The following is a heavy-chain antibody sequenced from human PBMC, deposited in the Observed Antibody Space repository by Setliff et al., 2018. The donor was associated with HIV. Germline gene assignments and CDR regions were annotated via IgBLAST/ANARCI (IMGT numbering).Heavy chain of an antibody. V-gene: IGHV4-34*01. Sequence: SETLSLTCGLNGVPFSDYYWNWIRQSPGKGLEWIVEVNHNGNINYNPSLQSRVTVSVDTSKPQFSLKVNSVTAADTAVYYCAITIVGVTTEMYWGQGTLVTVSS. CDR3: AITIVGVTTEMY. J-gene: IGHJ4*02. D-gene: IGHD2-21*02. CDR1: GVPFSDYY. CDR2: VNHNGNI.